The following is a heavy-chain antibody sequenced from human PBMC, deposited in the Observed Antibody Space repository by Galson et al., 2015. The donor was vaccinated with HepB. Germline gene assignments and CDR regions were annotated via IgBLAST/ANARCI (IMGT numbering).Heavy chain of an antibody. Sequence: SLRLSCAASGFTFSRYSMNWVRQAPGKGLEWIAYINSPSGATKYADSVKGRFTISRDNAKNSLYLQMNSLRAEDTAVYYCTRVHLTGYYTSDSWGQGALVTVSS. V-gene: IGHV3-48*04. CDR2: INSPSGAT. CDR1: GFTFSRYS. D-gene: IGHD3-9*01. J-gene: IGHJ4*02. CDR3: TRVHLTGYYTSDS.